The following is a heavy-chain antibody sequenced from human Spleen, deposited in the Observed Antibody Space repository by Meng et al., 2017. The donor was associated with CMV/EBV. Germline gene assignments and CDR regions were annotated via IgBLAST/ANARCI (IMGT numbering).Heavy chain of an antibody. CDR3: ARGRQQLGRYFDY. J-gene: IGHJ4*02. CDR2: INHSGST. V-gene: IGHV4-34*01. Sequence: QVQLHQWGAGLLKPSATLSLTCAVYGGSFSGYYWSWIRQPPGKGLEWIGEINHSGSTNYNPSLKSRVTISVDTSKNQFSLKLSSVTAADTAVYYCARGRQQLGRYFDYWGQGTLVTVSS. CDR1: GGSFSGYY. D-gene: IGHD6-13*01.